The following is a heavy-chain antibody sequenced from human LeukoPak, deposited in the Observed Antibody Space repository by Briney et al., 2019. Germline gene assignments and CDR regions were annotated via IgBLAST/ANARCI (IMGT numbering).Heavy chain of an antibody. J-gene: IGHJ4*02. CDR3: AKFRDGHQDF. D-gene: IGHD5-24*01. V-gene: IGHV5-51*01. CDR2: VYPGDSET. Sequence: GESLKISCKGSGYSFTNYWIGWVRQMPGKGLEWMGNVYPGDSETRYSPSFQGQVTISADKSISTAYLQWSSLKASDTAMYYCAKFRDGHQDFWGQGTLVTVSS. CDR1: GYSFTNYW.